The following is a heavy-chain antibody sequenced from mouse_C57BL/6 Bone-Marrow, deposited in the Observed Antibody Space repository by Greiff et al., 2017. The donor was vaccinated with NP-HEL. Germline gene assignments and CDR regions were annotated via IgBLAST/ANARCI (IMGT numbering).Heavy chain of an antibody. CDR3: ARHSAWFAY. J-gene: IGHJ3*01. CDR2: ISSGGSYT. CDR1: GFTFSSYG. Sequence: EVQRVESGGDLVKPGGSLKLSCAASGFTFSSYGMSWVRQTPDKRLEWVATISSGGSYTYYPDSVKGRFTISRDNAKNTLYLQMSSLKSEDTAMYYCARHSAWFAYWGQGTLVTVSA. V-gene: IGHV5-6*01.